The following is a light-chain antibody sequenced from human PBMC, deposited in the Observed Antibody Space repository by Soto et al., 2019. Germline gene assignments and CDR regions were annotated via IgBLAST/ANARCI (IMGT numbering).Light chain of an antibody. CDR3: QQYGSSPPT. CDR2: GAS. J-gene: IGKJ1*01. Sequence: EIVLTQSPGTLSLSPGERATLSCRASQSVSSSYLAWYHQKPGQAPRLLIYGASSRDTGITDRFSGSGSGTDFTLTISRLEPEDFAVYYCQQYGSSPPTFGQGTKVEIK. V-gene: IGKV3-20*01. CDR1: QSVSSSY.